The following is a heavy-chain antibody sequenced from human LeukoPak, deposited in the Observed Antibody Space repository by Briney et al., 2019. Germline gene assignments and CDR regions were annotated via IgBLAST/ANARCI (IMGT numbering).Heavy chain of an antibody. Sequence: SETLSLTCTVSGGSISSGGYYWSWIRQPPGKGLEWIGYIYHSGSTYYNPSLKSRVTISVDRSKNQLSLKLSSVTAADTAVYYCARGYSYSSGWRPRFDYWGQGTLVTVSS. CDR1: GGSISSGGYY. CDR2: IYHSGST. CDR3: ARGYSYSSGWRPRFDY. J-gene: IGHJ4*02. V-gene: IGHV4-30-2*01. D-gene: IGHD6-19*01.